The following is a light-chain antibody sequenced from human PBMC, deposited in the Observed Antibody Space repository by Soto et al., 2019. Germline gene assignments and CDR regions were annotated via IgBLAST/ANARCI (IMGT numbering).Light chain of an antibody. J-gene: IGKJ5*01. Sequence: EIVLTQSPGTLSLSPGERATLSCRASQSVSSSYLAWYQQKPGQAPRLLIYAASSRATGSPDRFSGGGSGTDFTLTISRLEPEDFAVYYCQQYGSSPITFGQGTRLEIK. CDR3: QQYGSSPIT. CDR1: QSVSSSY. V-gene: IGKV3-20*01. CDR2: AAS.